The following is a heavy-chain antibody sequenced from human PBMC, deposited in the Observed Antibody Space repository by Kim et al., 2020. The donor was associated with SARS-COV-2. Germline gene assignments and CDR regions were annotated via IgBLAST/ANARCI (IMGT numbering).Heavy chain of an antibody. CDR3: ARQGSTVVMSEDAFDI. Sequence: SFQGQVTISADKSISTAYLQWSSLKASDTAMYYCARQGSTVVMSEDAFDIWGQGTMVTVSS. D-gene: IGHD4-17*01. J-gene: IGHJ3*02. V-gene: IGHV5-51*01.